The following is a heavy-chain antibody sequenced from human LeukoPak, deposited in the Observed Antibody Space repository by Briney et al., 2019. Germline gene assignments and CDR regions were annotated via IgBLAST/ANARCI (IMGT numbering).Heavy chain of an antibody. Sequence: PGGSLRLSCAASGFTFSSYGMHWVRQAPGKGLEWVAFIRYDGGNKYYADSVKGRFTISRDNSKNTLYLQMNSLRAEDTAVYYCAKDRGWMDVWGKGTTVTVSS. V-gene: IGHV3-30*02. D-gene: IGHD2-15*01. CDR1: GFTFSSYG. J-gene: IGHJ6*04. CDR2: IRYDGGNK. CDR3: AKDRGWMDV.